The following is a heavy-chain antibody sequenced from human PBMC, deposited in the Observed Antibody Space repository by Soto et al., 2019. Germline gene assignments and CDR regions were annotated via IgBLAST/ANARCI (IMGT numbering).Heavy chain of an antibody. Sequence: QVQLVESGGGVVQPGRSLRLSCAASGFTFSSYGMHWVRQAPGKGLEWVAVIWYDGSNKYYADSVKGRFTISRDNSKNTLYLQMNSLRAEDTAVYYCARERKSGYFDYWGQRTLVTVSS. J-gene: IGHJ4*02. CDR2: IWYDGSNK. CDR3: ARERKSGYFDY. V-gene: IGHV3-33*01. CDR1: GFTFSSYG. D-gene: IGHD3-3*01.